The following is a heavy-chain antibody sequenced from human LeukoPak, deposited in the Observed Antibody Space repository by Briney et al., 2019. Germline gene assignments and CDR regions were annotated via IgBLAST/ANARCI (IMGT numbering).Heavy chain of an antibody. CDR1: GFTFSSYA. CDR2: IRGSGGST. Sequence: GGSLRLSCAASGFTFSSYAMSWVRQAPGKGLEWVSAIRGSGGSTYYADSVKGRFTISRDNSKNTLYLQMNSLRAEDTAVYYCAKGFVVVPAATLDAFDIWGQGTMVTVSS. V-gene: IGHV3-23*01. CDR3: AKGFVVVPAATLDAFDI. D-gene: IGHD2-2*01. J-gene: IGHJ3*02.